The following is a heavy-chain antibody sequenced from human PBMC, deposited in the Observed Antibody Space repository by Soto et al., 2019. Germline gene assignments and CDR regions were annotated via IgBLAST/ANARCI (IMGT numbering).Heavy chain of an antibody. Sequence: SETLSLTCTVSGGSISSSSYYWGWIRQPPGKGLEWIGSIYYSGSTYYNPSLKSRVTISVDTSKNQFSLKLSSVTAADTAVYYCARQQFRAFGIWGQGTMVT. J-gene: IGHJ3*02. CDR2: IYYSGST. CDR1: GGSISSSSYY. V-gene: IGHV4-39*01. CDR3: ARQQFRAFGI.